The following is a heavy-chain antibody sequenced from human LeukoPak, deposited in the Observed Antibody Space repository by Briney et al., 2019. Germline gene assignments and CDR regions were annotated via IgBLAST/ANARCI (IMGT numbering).Heavy chain of an antibody. J-gene: IGHJ4*02. D-gene: IGHD5-12*01. CDR1: GFTFSSYA. CDR2: IGGSGGST. V-gene: IGHV3-23*01. Sequence: GGSLRLSCAASGFTFSSYAMSSVRQAPGNGLEWVSAIGGSGGSTYYADSVKGGFTISRDNYKNALYLQMNSLRAEDTAVYYCAKDRRYIVATIFDYWGQGTLVTVSS. CDR3: AKDRRYIVATIFDY.